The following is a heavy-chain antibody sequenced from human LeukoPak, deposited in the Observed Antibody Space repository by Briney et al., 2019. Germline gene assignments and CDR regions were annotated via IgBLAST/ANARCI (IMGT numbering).Heavy chain of an antibody. CDR2: ISYDGNTI. CDR1: EFTFSNYA. J-gene: IGHJ4*02. CDR3: ARDDPTLFWSGSPFY. V-gene: IGHV3-30-3*01. D-gene: IGHD3-3*01. Sequence: GGSLRLSCAASEFTFSNYALHWVRQAPGKGLQWVAVISYDGNTIHYADSVKGRFIISRDTSKNTLYLQMNSLRAEDTAVYYCARDDPTLFWSGSPFYWGQGTLVTVSS.